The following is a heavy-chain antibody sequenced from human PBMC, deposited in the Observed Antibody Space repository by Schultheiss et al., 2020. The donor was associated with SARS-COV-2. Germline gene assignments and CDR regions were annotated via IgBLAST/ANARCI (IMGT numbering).Heavy chain of an antibody. CDR3: ATYGSGSINFPRP. CDR2: IVVGSGNT. D-gene: IGHD3-10*01. V-gene: IGHV1-58*02. CDR1: GGTFSSYA. J-gene: IGHJ5*02. Sequence: SVKVSCKASGGTFSSYAISWVRQAPGQGLEWIGWIVVGSGNTNYAQKFQERVTITRDMSTSTAYMELSRLRSDDTAVYYCATYGSGSINFPRPWGQGTLVTV.